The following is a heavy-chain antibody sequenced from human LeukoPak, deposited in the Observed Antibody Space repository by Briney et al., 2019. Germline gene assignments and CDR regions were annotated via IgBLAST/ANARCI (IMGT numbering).Heavy chain of an antibody. CDR3: ARVPPISRYCSGGSCYSS. J-gene: IGHJ5*02. CDR2: ISAYNGNT. Sequence: GASVTVSCKASGYTFTSYGISWVRQAPGQGLEWMGWISAYNGNTNYAQKLQGRVTMTTDTSTSTAYMELRSLRSDDTAVYYCARVPPISRYCSGGSCYSSWGQGTLVTVSS. D-gene: IGHD2-15*01. CDR1: GYTFTSYG. V-gene: IGHV1-18*01.